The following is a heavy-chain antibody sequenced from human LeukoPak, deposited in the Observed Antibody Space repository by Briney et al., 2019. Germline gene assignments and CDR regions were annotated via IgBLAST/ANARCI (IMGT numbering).Heavy chain of an antibody. CDR2: IKQDGSEK. CDR3: ARAILTPGGATVTRYFDY. D-gene: IGHD4-17*01. J-gene: IGHJ4*02. Sequence: GGSLRLSCAASGFTFSSYWMSWVRQAPGKGLEWVANIKQDGSEKYYVDSVKGRFTISRDNAKNTLYLQMNSLRAEDTAVYYCARAILTPGGATVTRYFDYWGQGTLVTVSS. CDR1: GFTFSSYW. V-gene: IGHV3-7*01.